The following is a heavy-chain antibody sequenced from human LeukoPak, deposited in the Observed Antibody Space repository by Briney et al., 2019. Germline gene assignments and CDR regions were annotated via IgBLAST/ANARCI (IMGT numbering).Heavy chain of an antibody. V-gene: IGHV4-59*01. CDR2: MHYSGFT. J-gene: IGHJ2*01. CDR3: ARDAGTGWYFDL. CDR1: GGSITNYH. Sequence: SETLSLTCTVSGGSITNYHWTWIRQPPGKGLEWFGYMHYSGFTSYMPSLKSRVTISVDTSKDQLSLKLNSVTAADTAVYFCARDAGTGWYFDLWGRGTLVTVSS. D-gene: IGHD3/OR15-3a*01.